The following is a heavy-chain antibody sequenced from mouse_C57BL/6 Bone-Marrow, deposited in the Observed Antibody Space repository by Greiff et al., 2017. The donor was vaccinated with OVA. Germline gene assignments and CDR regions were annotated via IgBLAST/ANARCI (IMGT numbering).Heavy chain of an antibody. V-gene: IGHV1-4*01. CDR1: GYTFTSYS. Sequence: VQRVESGAELVRPGASVKMSCKASGYTFTSYSMHWVKQRPGQGLEWIGSINPSSGYTKYNQKFKDKATLTADKSSSTAYMQLSSLTSEDSAVYYCAREDGNWFSYWGQGTLVTVSA. CDR3: AREDGNWFSY. CDR2: INPSSGYT. J-gene: IGHJ3*01. D-gene: IGHD2-1*01.